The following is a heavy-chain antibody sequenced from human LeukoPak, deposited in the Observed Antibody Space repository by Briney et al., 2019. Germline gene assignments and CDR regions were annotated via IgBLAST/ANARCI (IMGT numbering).Heavy chain of an antibody. V-gene: IGHV4-34*01. CDR3: ARELAITFGGVIVMSCAFDI. CDR1: GGSLSGYY. J-gene: IGHJ3*02. D-gene: IGHD3-16*02. CDR2: INHSGST. Sequence: SETLSLTCAVYGGSLSGYYWSWIRQPPGKGLEWIGEINHSGSTNYNPSLKSRVTISVDTSKNQFSLKLSSVTAADTAVYYCARELAITFGGVIVMSCAFDIWGQGTMVTVSS.